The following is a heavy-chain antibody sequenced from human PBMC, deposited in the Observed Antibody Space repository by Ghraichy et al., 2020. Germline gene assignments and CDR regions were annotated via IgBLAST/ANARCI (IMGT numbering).Heavy chain of an antibody. Sequence: SQTLSLTCAVYGGSFSGYYWSWIRQPPGKGLEWIGEINHSGSTNYNPSLKSRVTISVDTSKNQFSLKLSSVTAADTAVYYCARGLFWRVTYTPRRTSPYYFDYWGQGTLVTVSS. CDR2: INHSGST. J-gene: IGHJ4*02. V-gene: IGHV4-34*01. CDR1: GGSFSGYY. D-gene: IGHD3-9*01. CDR3: ARGLFWRVTYTPRRTSPYYFDY.